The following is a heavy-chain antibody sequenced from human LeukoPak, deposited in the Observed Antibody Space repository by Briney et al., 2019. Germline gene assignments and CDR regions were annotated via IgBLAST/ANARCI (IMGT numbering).Heavy chain of an antibody. V-gene: IGHV4-59*01. Sequence: SETLSLPCTVSGRPINSYYWSWLRQPPGKGLEWMGYIYYSGSTNHHPSLKSRVTISVDTSKNQCSLTLSSVTAAETAVYYCARDRDIAGGRFDGWGQGTLVTVSS. J-gene: IGHJ4*02. CDR2: IYYSGST. CDR3: ARDRDIAGGRFDG. CDR1: GRPINSYY. D-gene: IGHD5-12*01.